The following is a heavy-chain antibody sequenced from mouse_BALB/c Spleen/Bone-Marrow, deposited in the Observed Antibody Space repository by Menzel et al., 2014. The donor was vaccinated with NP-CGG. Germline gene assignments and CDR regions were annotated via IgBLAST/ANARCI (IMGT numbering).Heavy chain of an antibody. CDR3: ARDSFLITRALDY. CDR2: IWGDGST. D-gene: IGHD2-4*01. Sequence: VKLVESGPGLAAPSQSLSITCTVSGFSLTGYGVSWVRQSPGKGLEWLGMIWGDGSTDYNSALKSRLSISKDNSKSQVFLKMNSLQTDDTARYYCARDSFLITRALDYWGQGTSVTVSS. J-gene: IGHJ4*01. CDR1: GFSLTGYG. V-gene: IGHV2-6-7*01.